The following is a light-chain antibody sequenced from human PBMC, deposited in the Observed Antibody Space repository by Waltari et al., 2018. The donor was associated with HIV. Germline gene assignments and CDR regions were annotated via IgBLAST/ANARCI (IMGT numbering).Light chain of an antibody. CDR1: SSDVGGYNY. CDR2: EVS. CDR3: SSYTSSSTLYV. Sequence: QSALTPPASVSGSPGPSFTISCTGTSSDVGGYNYVSWYQQPPGTASKLMIYEVSNRTSWVSNSFSGWEAGNTACLTISGLQAEDEAEYYCSSYTSSSTLYVFGTGTKVTVL. V-gene: IGLV2-14*01. J-gene: IGLJ1*01.